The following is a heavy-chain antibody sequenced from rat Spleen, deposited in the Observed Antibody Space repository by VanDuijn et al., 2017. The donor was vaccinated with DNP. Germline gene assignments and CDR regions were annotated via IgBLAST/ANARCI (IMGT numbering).Heavy chain of an antibody. D-gene: IGHD1-2*01. CDR3: SRWYYSTIPFAY. Sequence: EVKLVESGGGLVQPGRSLKLSCAASGFNFNDYWMGWVRQAPGKGLEWIGEINKDSSTINQSPSLKDKFTISRDNAQNILYLQMSKLGSEDTAIYFCSRWYYSTIPFAYWGQGTLVTVSS. V-gene: IGHV4-2*01. CDR2: INKDSSTI. J-gene: IGHJ3*01. CDR1: GFNFNDYW.